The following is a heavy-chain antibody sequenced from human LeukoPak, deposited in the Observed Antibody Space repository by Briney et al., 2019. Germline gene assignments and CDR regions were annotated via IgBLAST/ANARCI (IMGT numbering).Heavy chain of an antibody. CDR1: GGPISSSNW. Sequence: SETLSLTCAVSGGPISSSNWWSWVRQPPGKGLEWIGEIYHSGSTNYNPSLKSRVTISVDKSKNQFSLKLSSVTAADTAVYYCAGDRAAAGNFDYWGQGTLVTVSS. J-gene: IGHJ4*02. V-gene: IGHV4-4*02. CDR2: IYHSGST. D-gene: IGHD6-13*01. CDR3: AGDRAAAGNFDY.